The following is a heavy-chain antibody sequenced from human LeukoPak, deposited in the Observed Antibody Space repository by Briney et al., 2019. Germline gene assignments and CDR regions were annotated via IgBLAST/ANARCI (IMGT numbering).Heavy chain of an antibody. CDR2: IRVGGSNK. V-gene: IGHV3-30*02. CDR1: GFTFRSDG. Sequence: PGGSLRLSFAASGFTFRSDGKDWGRQGPGKGLGGGAFIRVGGSNKYYADSVKGRFTISRDNSKNTLYLQMHSLRAEDKAVYYCAKDGSLYYYDSSGPRYWGQGSLVTVSS. J-gene: IGHJ4*02. D-gene: IGHD3-22*01. CDR3: AKDGSLYYYDSSGPRY.